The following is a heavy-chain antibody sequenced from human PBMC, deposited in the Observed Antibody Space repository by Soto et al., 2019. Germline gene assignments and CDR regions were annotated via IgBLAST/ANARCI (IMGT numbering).Heavy chain of an antibody. CDR2: INHSGST. CDR1: GGYFRCYY. V-gene: IGHV4-34*01. D-gene: IGHD2-8*02. J-gene: IGHJ4*02. CDR3: ARDKITGLFDY. Sequence: SETQSLTCAVYGGYFRCYYVTWIRQPPGTGLEWIGEINHSGSTNYNPSLKSRVTISVDTSKNQFSLKLTSVTAADTAVYYCARDKITGLFDYWGQGTLVTVSS.